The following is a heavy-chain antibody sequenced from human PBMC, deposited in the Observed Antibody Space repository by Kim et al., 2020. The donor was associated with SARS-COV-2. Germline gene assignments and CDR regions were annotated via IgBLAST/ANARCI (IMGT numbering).Heavy chain of an antibody. CDR3: ARDQPPWFGELLRSQASPYGMDV. J-gene: IGHJ6*02. Sequence: ASVKVSCKASGYTFTSYGISWVRQAPGQGLEWMGWISAYNGNTNYAQKLQGRVTMTTDTSTSTAYMELRSLRSDDTAVYFCARDQPPWFGELLRSQASPYGMDVWGQGTTVTVSS. V-gene: IGHV1-18*04. CDR2: ISAYNGNT. D-gene: IGHD3-10*01. CDR1: GYTFTSYG.